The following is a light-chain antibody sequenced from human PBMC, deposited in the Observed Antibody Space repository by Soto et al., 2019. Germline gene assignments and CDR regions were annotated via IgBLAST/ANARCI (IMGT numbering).Light chain of an antibody. V-gene: IGKV1-17*01. CDR3: LHQNSYLALS. Sequence: DIQMTQSPSSLSASVGDRVTITCRTSQSIGNDLGWYQQKPGKAPKRLMYGASALQSGVPSRFSGSGSGTEFTLTISSLQPEDFATYYCLHQNSYLALSFGGGTRVEIK. CDR2: GAS. J-gene: IGKJ4*01. CDR1: QSIGND.